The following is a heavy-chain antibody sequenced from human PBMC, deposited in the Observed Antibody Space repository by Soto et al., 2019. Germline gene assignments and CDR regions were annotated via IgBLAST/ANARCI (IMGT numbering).Heavy chain of an antibody. D-gene: IGHD1-7*01. CDR3: ARDQGITGTTGGMDV. CDR2: IYYSGSA. Sequence: SETLSLTCTVSGGSITRGGHFWSWIRQHPGKGLEWIGYIYYSGSAFYNPPLESRVTISVDTSKNQIYLKLTSVTAADTAVYHCARDQGITGTTGGMDVWGQGTTVTVSS. CDR1: GGSITRGGHF. V-gene: IGHV4-31*03. J-gene: IGHJ6*02.